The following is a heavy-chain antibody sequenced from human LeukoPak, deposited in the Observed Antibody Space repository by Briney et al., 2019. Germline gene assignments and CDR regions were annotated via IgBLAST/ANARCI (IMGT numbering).Heavy chain of an antibody. J-gene: IGHJ5*02. CDR2: INHSGST. CDR1: GGSFSIYY. CDR3: ARRRITRGGWFDP. V-gene: IGHV4-34*01. Sequence: PSETLSLTCTVSGGSFSIYYWSWIRQPPGKGLEWIGEINHSGSTNYNPSLKSRVTISVDTSKNQFSLKLSSVTAADTAVYYCARRRITRGGWFDPWGQGTLVTVSS. D-gene: IGHD3-16*01.